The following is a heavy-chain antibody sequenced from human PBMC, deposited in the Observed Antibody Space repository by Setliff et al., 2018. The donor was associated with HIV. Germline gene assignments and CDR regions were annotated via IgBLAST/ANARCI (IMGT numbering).Heavy chain of an antibody. D-gene: IGHD5-18*01. CDR2: INHSGST. CDR3: ARTLRAAAMGYFDY. V-gene: IGHV4-34*01. Sequence: PGGSLRLSCTTSGFTFGDYAMSWIRQPPGKGLEWIGEINHSGSTNYNPSLKSRVTISVDTSKNQFSLKLTSVTAADTAVYYCARTLRAAAMGYFDYWGQGTLVTVSS. J-gene: IGHJ4*02. CDR1: GFTFGDYA.